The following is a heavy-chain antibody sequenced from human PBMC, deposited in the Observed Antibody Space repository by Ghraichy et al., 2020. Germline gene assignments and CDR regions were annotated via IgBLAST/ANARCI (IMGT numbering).Heavy chain of an antibody. D-gene: IGHD6-13*01. CDR3: ARGLAAADTGSVYYYYYYMDV. CDR2: IYSGGST. Sequence: GSLRLSCAASGFTVSSNYMSWVRQAPGKGLEWVSFIYSGGSTYYADSVKGRFTISRDNSKNTLYLQMNSLRAEDTAVYYCARGLAAADTGSVYYYYYYMDVWGKGTTVTVSS. V-gene: IGHV3-53*01. CDR1: GFTVSSNY. J-gene: IGHJ6*03.